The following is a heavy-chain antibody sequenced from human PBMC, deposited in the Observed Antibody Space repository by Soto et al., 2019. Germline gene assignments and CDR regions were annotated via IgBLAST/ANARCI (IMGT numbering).Heavy chain of an antibody. V-gene: IGHV6-1*01. CDR1: GDSVSSNSAA. CDR3: ARDFPMYNWKDVLWKYYFDY. D-gene: IGHD1-1*01. Sequence: PSQTLSLTCAISGDSVSSNSAAWNWIRQSPSRGLEWLGRTYYRSKWYNDYAVSVKSRITINPDTSKNQFSLQLNSVTPEETAVYYCARDFPMYNWKDVLWKYYFDYWGQGTLVTVSS. CDR2: TYYRSKWYN. J-gene: IGHJ4*02.